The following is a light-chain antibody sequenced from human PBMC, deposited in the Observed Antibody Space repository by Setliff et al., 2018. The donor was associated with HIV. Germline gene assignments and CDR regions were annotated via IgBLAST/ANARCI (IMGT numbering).Light chain of an antibody. Sequence: SALAQPASASGSPGQSITISCTGTSSDVGGYSYVSWYQQHPGKAPKLIIYEVRNRPSGVSNRFSGSKSGNTASLTISGLQAEDEADYYCSSYAITNTLPFGSGTKVTVL. CDR1: SSDVGGYSY. J-gene: IGLJ1*01. CDR3: SSYAITNTLP. CDR2: EVR. V-gene: IGLV2-14*01.